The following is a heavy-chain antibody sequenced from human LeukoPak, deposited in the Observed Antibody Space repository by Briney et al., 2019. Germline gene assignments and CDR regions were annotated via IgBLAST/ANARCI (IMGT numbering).Heavy chain of an antibody. CDR3: AKDNYYGSGSSGHFDY. J-gene: IGHJ4*02. V-gene: IGHV3-30*18. D-gene: IGHD3-10*01. CDR1: GFTFRSYG. CDR2: ISYDGSDT. Sequence: GGSLRLSCAASGFTFRSYGMHWVRQAPGKGLEWVAVISYDGSDTYYADSVKGRFTISRDNSKNTLSLQMNSLRAEDTAVYYCAKDNYYGSGSSGHFDYWGQGTLVTVSS.